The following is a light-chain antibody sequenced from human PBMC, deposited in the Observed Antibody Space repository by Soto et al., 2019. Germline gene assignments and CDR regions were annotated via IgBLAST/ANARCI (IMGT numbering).Light chain of an antibody. CDR3: CSYAGSSTSYV. J-gene: IGLJ1*01. V-gene: IGLV2-23*01. CDR2: EGS. CDR1: SSDVGSYNL. Sequence: QSALTQPASVSGSPGQSITISCTGTSSDVGSYNLVSWYQHHPGKDPKLMIYEGSKRPSGVSNRFSGSKSGNTASLTISGLQAEDEADYYCCSYAGSSTSYVFGTGTKVTV.